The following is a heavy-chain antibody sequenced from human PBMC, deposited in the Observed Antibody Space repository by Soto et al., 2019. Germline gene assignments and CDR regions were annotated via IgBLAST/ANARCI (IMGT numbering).Heavy chain of an antibody. J-gene: IGHJ4*02. D-gene: IGHD2-2*01. CDR1: GFSFGTYA. Sequence: GSLRLSCAPSGFSFGTYAVAWVRQAPGKGLQWVSSVSISGRDTYYTESVRGRFTVSRDNSKNTLYLQLNSLRAEDTAIYYCAALLPAAPMGQWDQGTLVTVSS. CDR2: VSISGRDT. CDR3: AALLPAAPMGQ. V-gene: IGHV3-23*01.